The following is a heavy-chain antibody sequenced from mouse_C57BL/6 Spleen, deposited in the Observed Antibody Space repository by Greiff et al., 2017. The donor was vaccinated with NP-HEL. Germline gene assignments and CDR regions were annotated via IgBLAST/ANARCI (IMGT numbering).Heavy chain of an antibody. V-gene: IGHV1-7*01. Sequence: VQLQQSGAELAKPGASVKLSCKASGYTFTSYWMHWVKQRPGQGLEWIGYINPSSGYTMYNQKFKDKATLHADTSSSTAYMQLSSLTYEDSAVYYCARSDYYYGISWVAYWGQGTLVTVSA. CDR1: GYTFTSYW. CDR3: ARSDYYYGISWVAY. D-gene: IGHD1-1*01. J-gene: IGHJ3*01. CDR2: INPSSGYT.